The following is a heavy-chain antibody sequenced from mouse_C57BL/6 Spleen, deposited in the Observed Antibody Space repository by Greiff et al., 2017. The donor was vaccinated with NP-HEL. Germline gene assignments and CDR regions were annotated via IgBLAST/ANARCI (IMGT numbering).Heavy chain of an antibody. Sequence: EVQLQQSGPGLVKPSQSLSLTCSVTGYSITSGYYWNWIRQFPGNKLEWMGYISYDGSNNYNPSLKNRISITRDTSKNQFFLKLNSVTTEDTATYYCARVSDFYWYFDVWGTGTTVTVSS. CDR1: GYSITSGYY. D-gene: IGHD2-4*01. V-gene: IGHV3-6*01. CDR3: ARVSDFYWYFDV. CDR2: ISYDGSN. J-gene: IGHJ1*03.